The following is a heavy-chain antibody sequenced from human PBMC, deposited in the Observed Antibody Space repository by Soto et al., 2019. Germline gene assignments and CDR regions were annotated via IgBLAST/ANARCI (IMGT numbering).Heavy chain of an antibody. J-gene: IGHJ4*02. V-gene: IGHV1-69*13. CDR1: GGTFSSYR. CDR2: IVPIYRTA. Sequence: SVKVSCKASGGTFSSYRINWVRQAPGQGLEWVGGIVPIYRTADYAQKFQGRVTITADESARTAYLEVRSLKSQDTAVYYCARDSGAKLSSSWGQGTPVTVSS. CDR3: ARDSGAKLSSS. D-gene: IGHD6-13*01.